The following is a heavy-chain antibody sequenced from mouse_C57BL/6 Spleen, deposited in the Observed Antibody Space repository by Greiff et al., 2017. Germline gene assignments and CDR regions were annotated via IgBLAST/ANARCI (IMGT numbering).Heavy chain of an antibody. CDR1: GYTFTDYN. D-gene: IGHD2-13*01. CDR2: INPNNGGT. V-gene: IGHV1-18*01. Sequence: VQLQQSGPELVKPGASVKLPCKASGYTFTDYNMDWVKQSHGKSLEWIGDINPNNGGTIYNQKFKGKAPLTVDKSSSTAYMELRSLTAEDTAGYYCARDGGNDCFDVWGTGTTVTVSS. J-gene: IGHJ1*03. CDR3: ARDGGNDCFDV.